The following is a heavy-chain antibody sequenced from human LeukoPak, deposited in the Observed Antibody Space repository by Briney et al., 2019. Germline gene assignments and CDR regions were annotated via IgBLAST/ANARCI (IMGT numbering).Heavy chain of an antibody. Sequence: PPETLSLTCTVSGGSTSTVYWSWIRHPPERGVEWIGNIYYTVGTNYNTSLKSRVTISLDTSENQFSLQLTSVNAADTAVYFCARPGSGAFDIWGRGTMVSVS. J-gene: IGHJ3*02. CDR1: GGSTSTVY. CDR2: IYYTVGT. D-gene: IGHD3-3*01. CDR3: ARPGSGAFDI. V-gene: IGHV4-59*08.